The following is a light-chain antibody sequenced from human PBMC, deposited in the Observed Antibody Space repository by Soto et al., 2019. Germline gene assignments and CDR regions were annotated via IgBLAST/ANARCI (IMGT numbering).Light chain of an antibody. J-gene: IGKJ1*01. CDR1: QSINRW. Sequence: DIQMTQSPSTLSASVGDRVTITCRGSQSINRWLAWYQQKPGKPPKLLIYKASTLESGVPSRFSVSGSETEFTLTISSLQPEDFATYYCQQYNSLWTFGHLPKVDIK. CDR3: QQYNSLWT. V-gene: IGKV1-5*03. CDR2: KAS.